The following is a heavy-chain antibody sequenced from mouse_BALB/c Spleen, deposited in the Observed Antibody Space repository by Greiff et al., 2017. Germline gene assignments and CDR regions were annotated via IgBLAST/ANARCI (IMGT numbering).Heavy chain of an antibody. CDR3: AREENYYGSSYVYFDV. J-gene: IGHJ1*01. Sequence: VQRVESGPGLVAPSQSLSITCTVSGFSLSRYSVHWVRQPPGKGLEWLGMIWGGGSTDYNSALKSRLSISKDNSKSQVFLKMNSLQTDDTAMYYCAREENYYGSSYVYFDVWGAGTTVTVSS. D-gene: IGHD1-1*01. CDR1: GFSLSRYS. V-gene: IGHV2-6-4*01. CDR2: IWGGGST.